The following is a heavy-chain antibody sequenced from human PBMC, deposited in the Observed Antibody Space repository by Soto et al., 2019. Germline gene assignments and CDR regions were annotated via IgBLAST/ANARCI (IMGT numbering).Heavy chain of an antibody. D-gene: IGHD2-21*02. Sequence: GASVKVSCKASGYTFTSYDINWLRQATGQGLEWMGWMNPNSGNTGYAQKFQGRVTMTRNTSISTAYMELSSLRSEDTAVYYCARIPSRGDWHGDYWGQGTLVTVSS. CDR3: ARIPSRGDWHGDY. CDR1: GYTFTSYD. J-gene: IGHJ4*02. V-gene: IGHV1-8*01. CDR2: MNPNSGNT.